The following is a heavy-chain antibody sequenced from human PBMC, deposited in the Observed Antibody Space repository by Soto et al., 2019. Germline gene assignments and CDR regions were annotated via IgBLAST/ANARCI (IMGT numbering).Heavy chain of an antibody. CDR1: GYTFTSYA. J-gene: IGHJ5*02. CDR2: INAGNGNT. V-gene: IGHV1-3*01. D-gene: IGHD3-10*01. CDR3: ARDFPYYYGSGSYYIWFDH. Sequence: ASVKVSCKASGYTFTSYAMHWVRQAPGQRLEWMGWINAGNGNTKYSQKFQGRVTITRDTSASTAYMELSSLRSEDTAVYYCARDFPYYYGSGSYYIWFDHWGQGTLVTVSS.